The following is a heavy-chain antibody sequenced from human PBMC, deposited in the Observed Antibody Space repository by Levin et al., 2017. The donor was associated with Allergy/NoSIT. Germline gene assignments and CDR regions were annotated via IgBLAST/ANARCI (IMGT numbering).Heavy chain of an antibody. CDR1: GFTFSDYT. D-gene: IGHD2-8*01. J-gene: IGHJ6*02. V-gene: IGHV3-21*01. CDR2: ISGSSSSI. CDR3: ARDPSSRGMYYYYGMDV. Sequence: GESLKISCVVSGFTFSDYTMNWVRQAPGKGLEWVSSISGSSSSIYYADSVKGRFTISRDNAKRSLNLQMNSLRAEDTAVYYCARDPSSRGMYYYYGMDVWGQGTTVTVSS.